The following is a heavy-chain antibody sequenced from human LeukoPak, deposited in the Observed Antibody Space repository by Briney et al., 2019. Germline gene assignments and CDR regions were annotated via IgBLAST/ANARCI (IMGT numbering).Heavy chain of an antibody. CDR2: VYYSGST. CDR1: GGSISTYY. V-gene: IGHV4-59*08. D-gene: IGHD5/OR15-5a*01. Sequence: SETLSLTCTVSGGSISTYYWSWIRQSPGKGLEGIGSVYYSGSTNYNPSLKSGVSISVDTSKKQLSLELSSVTAADTAVYYCAVNSTKHTFDIWGQGTMVTVSS. J-gene: IGHJ3*02. CDR3: AVNSTKHTFDI.